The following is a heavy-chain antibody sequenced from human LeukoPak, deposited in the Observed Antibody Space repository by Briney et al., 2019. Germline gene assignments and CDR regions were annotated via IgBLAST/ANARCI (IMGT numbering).Heavy chain of an antibody. V-gene: IGHV3-7*03. J-gene: IGHJ4*02. Sequence: GGSLRLSCAASGFTFRSYWMSWVRQAPGKGLEWVANMHPDGGEKYYVDSAKGRFTVSRDNAKSSLYLQMNSLRAEDTAVYYCARETPYGSLTFDYWGQGTRVTVSS. CDR2: MHPDGGEK. D-gene: IGHD3-10*01. CDR1: GFTFRSYW. CDR3: ARETPYGSLTFDY.